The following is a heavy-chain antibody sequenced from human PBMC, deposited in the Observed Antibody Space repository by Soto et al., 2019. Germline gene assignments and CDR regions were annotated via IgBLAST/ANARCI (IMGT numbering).Heavy chain of an antibody. CDR2: IIPILGRA. V-gene: IGHV1-69*02. J-gene: IGHJ4*02. CDR1: GGTFSSYT. Sequence: QVQLVQSGAEVKKPWSSVKVSCTSSGGTFSSYTISWVRQAPGQGREWMGRIIPILGRANYAQKFQGRVTITADKATSRAYMELSSLRSEDTAVYYCAIRNVAAAGTNYDYWGQGTLVTVSS. CDR3: AIRNVAAAGTNYDY. D-gene: IGHD6-13*01.